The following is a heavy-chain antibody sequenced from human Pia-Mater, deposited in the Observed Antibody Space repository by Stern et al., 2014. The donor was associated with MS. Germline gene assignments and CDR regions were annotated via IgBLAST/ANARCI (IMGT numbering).Heavy chain of an antibody. D-gene: IGHD3-10*01. CDR1: GGTFSSYE. J-gene: IGHJ4*02. CDR2: IIPNFDTP. Sequence: QVQLVQSGAEVKKPGSSVKVSCKASGGTFSSYEITWGRQAPGQGLEWKGGIIPNFDTPTYAQKFQDRVTISADESTNPAYLELNGLKSYDTAIYFCARAYTYYSNSAGYWGQGTLVTVSS. V-gene: IGHV1-69*01. CDR3: ARAYTYYSNSAGY.